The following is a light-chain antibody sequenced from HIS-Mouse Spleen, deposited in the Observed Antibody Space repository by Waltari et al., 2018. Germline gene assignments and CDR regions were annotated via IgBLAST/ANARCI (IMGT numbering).Light chain of an antibody. V-gene: IGLV1-47*01. CDR1: SSNIGSNY. J-gene: IGLJ3*02. CDR2: RNN. CDR3: AAWDDSLSGTV. Sequence: SVLPQPPSASGTPGQSVTITWSGSSSNIGSNYVYLYQQLPGTAPKLLIYRNNQRPSGVPDRFSGSKSGTSASLAISGLRSEDEADYYCAAWDDSLSGTVFGGGTKLTVL.